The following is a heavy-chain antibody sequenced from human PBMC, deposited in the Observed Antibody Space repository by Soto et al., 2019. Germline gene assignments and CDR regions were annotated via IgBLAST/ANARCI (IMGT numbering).Heavy chain of an antibody. CDR1: GFTFSSYS. CDR3: AREGFDSSGYYRGLDY. V-gene: IGHV3-21*01. Sequence: VGSLRLSCAASGFTFSSYSMNWVRQAPGKGLEWVSSISSSSSYIYYADSVKGRFTISRDNAKNSLYLQMNSLRAEDTAVYYCAREGFDSSGYYRGLDYWGQGTLVTVSS. CDR2: ISSSSSYI. J-gene: IGHJ4*02. D-gene: IGHD3-22*01.